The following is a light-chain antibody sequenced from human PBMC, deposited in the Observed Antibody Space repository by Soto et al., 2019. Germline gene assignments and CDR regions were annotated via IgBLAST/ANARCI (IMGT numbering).Light chain of an antibody. V-gene: IGKV3-20*01. Sequence: EIVLTQSPGTLSLSPGERATLSCRASQSVSSSYLAWYQQKPGQAPRLLIYGASSRATGIPDRFSGSGSGTDFTLTISRVEPEDFALYYCQHYVTSPYTFAQGTKLEIK. CDR1: QSVSSSY. CDR2: GAS. CDR3: QHYVTSPYT. J-gene: IGKJ2*01.